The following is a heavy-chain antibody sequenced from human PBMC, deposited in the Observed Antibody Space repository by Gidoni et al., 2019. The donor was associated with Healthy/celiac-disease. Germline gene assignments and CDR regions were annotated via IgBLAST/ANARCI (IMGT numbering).Heavy chain of an antibody. J-gene: IGHJ6*02. V-gene: IGHV4-31*03. D-gene: IGHD3-10*01. Sequence: QVQLQESGPGLVKPSQTLSLTCTVSGVSISGGGYSWSWIRQHPGKGLEWIGYIYYSGSTYYNPSLKSRVTISVDTSKNQFSLKLSSVTAADTAVYYCARSPSSGSYLGMDVWGQGTTVTVSS. CDR3: ARSPSSGSYLGMDV. CDR1: GVSISGGGYS. CDR2: IYYSGST.